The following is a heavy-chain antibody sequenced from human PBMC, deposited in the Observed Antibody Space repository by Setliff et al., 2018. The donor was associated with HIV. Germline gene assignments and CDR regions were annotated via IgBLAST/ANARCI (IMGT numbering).Heavy chain of an antibody. CDR1: GYTFTSYV. D-gene: IGHD4-17*01. V-gene: IGHV1-18*01. Sequence: ASVKVSCKASGYTFTSYVISWVRQAPGQGLEWMGWISAYNGNTNYAQKLQGRVTMTTDTSTSTAYMELRRLRSDDTAVYYCARDKRSFYGDYEGDAFDIWGQGTMVTVSS. J-gene: IGHJ3*02. CDR2: ISAYNGNT. CDR3: ARDKRSFYGDYEGDAFDI.